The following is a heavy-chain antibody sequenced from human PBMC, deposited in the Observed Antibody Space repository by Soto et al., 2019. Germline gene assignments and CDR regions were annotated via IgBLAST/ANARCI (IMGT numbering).Heavy chain of an antibody. CDR1: GYSFTSYG. J-gene: IGHJ6*02. D-gene: IGHD3-9*01. CDR3: AIDILTGYYSDYYYYGMDV. Sequence: ASVKVSCKTSGYSFTSYGISWVRQAPGQGLEWVGWINPYNGDTKYAQRLKGRVTMTTDTSTSTAYKELSSLRSEDTPVYYCAIDILTGYYSDYYYYGMDVWGQGTTVTVSS. CDR2: INPYNGDT. V-gene: IGHV1-18*01.